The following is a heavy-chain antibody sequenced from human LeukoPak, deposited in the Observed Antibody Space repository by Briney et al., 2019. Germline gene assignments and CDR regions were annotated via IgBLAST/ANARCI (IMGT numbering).Heavy chain of an antibody. Sequence: SETLSLTCAVYGGSFSGYYWSWIRQPPGKGLEWIGEINHSGSINYNPSLKSRVTISVDTSKNQFSLKLSSVTAADTAVYYCARGRSRYCSSTSCYGYFQHWGQGTLVTVSS. D-gene: IGHD2-2*01. CDR2: INHSGSI. CDR3: ARGRSRYCSSTSCYGYFQH. J-gene: IGHJ1*01. CDR1: GGSFSGYY. V-gene: IGHV4-34*01.